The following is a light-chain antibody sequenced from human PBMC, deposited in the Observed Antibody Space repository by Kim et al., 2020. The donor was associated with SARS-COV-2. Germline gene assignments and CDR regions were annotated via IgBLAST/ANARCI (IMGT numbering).Light chain of an antibody. CDR2: GAS. Sequence: GAVGDGVTITCRASQDIGNELGWYQQSPGRAPQRLIYGASNLQSGVPSRFSGSGSESEFTLTINSLQPEDFATYFCLQRRTYPITFGHGTRLEIK. CDR1: QDIGNE. CDR3: LQRRTYPIT. J-gene: IGKJ5*01. V-gene: IGKV1-17*01.